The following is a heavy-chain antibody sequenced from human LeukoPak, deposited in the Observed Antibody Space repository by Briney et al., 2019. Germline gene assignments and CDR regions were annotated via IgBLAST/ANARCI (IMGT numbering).Heavy chain of an antibody. D-gene: IGHD2-15*01. CDR1: GFTFSSYA. CDR3: AKPYSDRSVITGDAFDI. Sequence: PGGSLRLSCAASGFTFSSYAMSWVRQAPGKGLEWVSAISGSGGSTYYADSVKGRFTISRDNSKNTLYLQMNSLRAEDTAVYYCAKPYSDRSVITGDAFDIWGQGTMVTVSS. CDR2: ISGSGGST. J-gene: IGHJ3*02. V-gene: IGHV3-23*01.